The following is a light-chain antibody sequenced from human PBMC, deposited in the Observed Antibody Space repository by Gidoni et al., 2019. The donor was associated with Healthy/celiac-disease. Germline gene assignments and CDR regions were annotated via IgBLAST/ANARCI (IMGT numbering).Light chain of an antibody. CDR3: QQANSFPPT. Sequence: MQMTQSPSSVSASVGDRVTTTCRASQVISIWLAWYQQQPVKAHKLLIYAASSFQSGVPSRFSGRGSGTDFTLTISSLHPEDFATYYCQQANSFPPTFXGXAKVXIK. V-gene: IGKV1D-12*01. CDR2: AAS. J-gene: IGKJ4*01. CDR1: QVISIW.